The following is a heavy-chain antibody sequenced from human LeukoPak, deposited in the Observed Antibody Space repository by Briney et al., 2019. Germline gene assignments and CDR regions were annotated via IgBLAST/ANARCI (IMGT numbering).Heavy chain of an antibody. V-gene: IGHV3-23*01. J-gene: IGHJ3*02. D-gene: IGHD1-26*01. CDR3: ARVGIVGATDAFDI. CDR1: GFTFSNYA. CDR2: TSGSGDRT. Sequence: SGGSLRLSCAASGFTFSNYATSWVRQAPGKGLEWVSATSGSGDRTYYADSVKGRFTISRDNSKNSLYLQMNSLRAEDTAVYYCARVGIVGATDAFDIWGQGTMVTVSS.